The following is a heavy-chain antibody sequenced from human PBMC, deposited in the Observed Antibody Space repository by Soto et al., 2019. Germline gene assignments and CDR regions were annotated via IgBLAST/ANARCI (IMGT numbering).Heavy chain of an antibody. CDR3: ARGTYYDYVWGSYSPSNYYGMDV. Sequence: QVQLVQSGAEVKKPGSSVKVSCKASGGTFSSYAISWVRQAPGQGLEWMGGIIPIFGTANYAKKLQGRVTITADESTSTAYMELSILRSEATSVYYCARGTYYDYVWGSYSPSNYYGMDVWGQATTVTDFS. D-gene: IGHD3-16*01. CDR2: IIPIFGTA. J-gene: IGHJ6*02. V-gene: IGHV1-69*01. CDR1: GGTFSSYA.